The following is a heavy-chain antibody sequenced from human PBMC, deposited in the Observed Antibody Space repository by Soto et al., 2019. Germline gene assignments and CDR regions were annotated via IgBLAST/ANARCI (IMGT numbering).Heavy chain of an antibody. D-gene: IGHD3-3*01. J-gene: IGHJ4*02. CDR1: GYTFTSYG. CDR3: ARSGRFLEWLLCDY. Sequence: ASVKVSCKASGYTFTSYGISWVRQAPGQGLEWMGWISAYNGNTNYAQKLQGRVTMTTDTSTSTAYMELRSLRSDDTSVYYCARSGRFLEWLLCDYWGQGTLVTVSS. CDR2: ISAYNGNT. V-gene: IGHV1-18*01.